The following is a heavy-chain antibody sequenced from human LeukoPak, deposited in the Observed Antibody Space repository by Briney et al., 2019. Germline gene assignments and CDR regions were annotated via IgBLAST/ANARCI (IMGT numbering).Heavy chain of an antibody. CDR1: GGSFSGYY. J-gene: IGHJ3*02. CDR3: ARKDGDI. V-gene: IGHV4-34*01. Sequence: SETLSLTCAVYGGSFSGYYWSWIRQPPGKGLEWIGEINHSGGTNYNPSLKSRVTISLDTSKNQFSLKLSSVTAADTAVYYCARKDGDIWGQGTMVTVSS. CDR2: INHSGGT. D-gene: IGHD5-24*01.